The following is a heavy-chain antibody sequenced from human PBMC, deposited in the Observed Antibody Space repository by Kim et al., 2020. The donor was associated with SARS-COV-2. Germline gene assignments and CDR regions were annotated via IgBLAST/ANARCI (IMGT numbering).Heavy chain of an antibody. CDR3: TTNRLAARPSRIIIDY. D-gene: IGHD6-6*01. Sequence: GGSLRLSCAASGFTFSDAWMTWVRQAPGKGLEWVGHIKCKTDGGTADYAAPVKGRFTISRDDSKDTLYLQMNSLKTEDTAVYYCTTNRLAARPSRIIIDYWGQGTLVTVSS. CDR2: IKCKTDGGTA. V-gene: IGHV3-15*01. J-gene: IGHJ4*02. CDR1: GFTFSDAW.